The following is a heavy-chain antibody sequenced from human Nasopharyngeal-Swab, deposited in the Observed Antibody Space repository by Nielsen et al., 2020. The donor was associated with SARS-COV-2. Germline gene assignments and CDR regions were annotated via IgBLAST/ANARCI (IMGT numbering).Heavy chain of an antibody. CDR2: INHSGST. Sequence: SETLSLTCAVYGGSFSGYYWSWIRQPPGKGLEWIGEINHSGSTNYNPSLKSRVTISVDTSKNQFSLKLSSVTAADTAVYYCARGRIYEFWRRYFDYWGQGTLVTVSS. D-gene: IGHD3-3*01. V-gene: IGHV4-34*01. J-gene: IGHJ4*02. CDR1: GGSFSGYY. CDR3: ARGRIYEFWRRYFDY.